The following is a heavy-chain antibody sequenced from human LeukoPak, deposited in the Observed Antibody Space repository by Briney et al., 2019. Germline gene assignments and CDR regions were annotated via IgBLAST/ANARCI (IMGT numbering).Heavy chain of an antibody. CDR1: GYIFTGYY. V-gene: IGHV1-2*02. CDR3: ARTHPPNPGSFDI. D-gene: IGHD3-9*01. Sequence: ASVNVSCKASGYIFTGYYIHWVRQAPGQGLEWMGWISPSSGNTNYAQNFQGRVTMTRDTSISTAYMELSSLRSDDTAVYYCARTHPPNPGSFDIWGQGTVVTVSS. CDR2: ISPSSGNT. J-gene: IGHJ3*02.